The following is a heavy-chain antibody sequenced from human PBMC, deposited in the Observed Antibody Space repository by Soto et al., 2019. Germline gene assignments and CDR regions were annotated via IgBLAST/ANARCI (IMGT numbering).Heavy chain of an antibody. CDR2: IYSGGST. CDR1: GFTVSSNY. D-gene: IGHD2-2*01. CDR3: ARDKLEPYLGYCSSNRCYPPDYYYYGMDV. V-gene: IGHV3-53*01. J-gene: IGHJ6*02. Sequence: PGGSLRLSCAASGFTVSSNYMSWVRQAPGKGLEWVSVIYSGGSTYYADSVKGRFTISRDNSKNTLXLQMNSLRAEDTAVYYCARDKLEPYLGYCSSNRCYPPDYYYYGMDVWGQGTTVTVSS.